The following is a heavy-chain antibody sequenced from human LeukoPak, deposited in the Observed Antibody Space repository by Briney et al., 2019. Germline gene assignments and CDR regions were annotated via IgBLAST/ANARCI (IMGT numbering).Heavy chain of an antibody. J-gene: IGHJ4*02. Sequence: SEPLSLTCTVSGGSISSGGYYWRWIRQHPGRGLEWIEYIYYSGRTYYNPSLKSRVTISVDTSKNQFSLKLSSVTAADTAVYYYARDYTSMGYFDYWGQGTLVTVSS. CDR2: IYYSGRT. CDR1: GGSISSGGYY. D-gene: IGHD5-18*01. V-gene: IGHV4-31*03. CDR3: ARDYTSMGYFDY.